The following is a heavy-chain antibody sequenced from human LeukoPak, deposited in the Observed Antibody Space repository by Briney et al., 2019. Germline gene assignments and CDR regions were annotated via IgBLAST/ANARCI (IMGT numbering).Heavy chain of an antibody. D-gene: IGHD3-22*01. Sequence: GESLKISCKGSGYSFTSYWIGWVRQMPGKGLEWMGIIYPGDSDTRYSPSFRGQVTISADKSISTAYLQWSSLKASDTAMYYCARHVKYYDSSGYYLNEYYFDYWGQGTLVTVSS. CDR3: ARHVKYYDSSGYYLNEYYFDY. CDR2: IYPGDSDT. CDR1: GYSFTSYW. V-gene: IGHV5-51*01. J-gene: IGHJ4*02.